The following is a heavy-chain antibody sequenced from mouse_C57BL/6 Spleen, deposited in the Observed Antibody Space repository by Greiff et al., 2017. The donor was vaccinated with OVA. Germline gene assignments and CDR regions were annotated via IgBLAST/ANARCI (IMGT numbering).Heavy chain of an antibody. D-gene: IGHD1-1*01. J-gene: IGHJ4*01. CDR3: ASSSTVKYYAMDY. Sequence: QVQLQQPGAELVKPGASVKLSCKASGYTFTSYWMHWVKQRPGQGLEWIGMIHPNSGSTNYNEKFKSKATLTVDKSSSTAYMQLSSLTSEDSAVYYCASSSTVKYYAMDYWGQGTSVTVSS. CDR1: GYTFTSYW. V-gene: IGHV1-64*01. CDR2: IHPNSGST.